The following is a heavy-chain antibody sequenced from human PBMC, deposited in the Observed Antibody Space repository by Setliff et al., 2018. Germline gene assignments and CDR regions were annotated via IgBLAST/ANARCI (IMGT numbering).Heavy chain of an antibody. D-gene: IGHD3-16*01. CDR3: ATGLLWSPQTHDHADY. CDR2: IKPKSDGGTT. V-gene: IGHV3-15*01. J-gene: IGHJ4*02. Sequence: NPGGSLRLSCAASGFAFNRHGMNWVRQAPGKGLEWVGHIKPKSDGGTTDYAAPVKDRFTISRDDSENTLLLQMNSLKAEDTAIYYCATGLLWSPQTHDHADYWGQGTLVTVSS. CDR1: GFAFNRHG.